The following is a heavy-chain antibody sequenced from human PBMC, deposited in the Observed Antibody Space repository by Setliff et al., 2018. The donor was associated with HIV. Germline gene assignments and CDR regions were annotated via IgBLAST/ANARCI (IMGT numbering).Heavy chain of an antibody. D-gene: IGHD3-22*01. J-gene: IGHJ1*01. CDR3: ARDSRYDSSGFPLQH. CDR2: IKQDGSEK. V-gene: IGHV3-7*01. Sequence: PGGSLRLSCAASGLTFSRYWMSWVRQAPGKGLEWVANIKQDGSEKYYVDTVKGRFTISRDNAKNSLYLQMNSLRAEDTAVYYCARDSRYDSSGFPLQHWGQGTLVTVSS. CDR1: GLTFSRYW.